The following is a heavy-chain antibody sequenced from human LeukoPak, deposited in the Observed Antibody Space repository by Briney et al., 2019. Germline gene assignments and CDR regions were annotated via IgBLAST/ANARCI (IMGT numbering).Heavy chain of an antibody. Sequence: GGSLGLSCAASGFTFRSYAMSWVRQAPGKGLEWVSGISGGGGGTYYADSVKGRFTISRDNSKNTLYLQIDSLRAEDTAVYYCAKAGDIVVVPAALAASTDWGKGTPVSSSS. V-gene: IGHV3-23*01. CDR3: AKAGDIVVVPAALAASTD. D-gene: IGHD2-2*01. CDR1: GFTFRSYA. J-gene: IGHJ6*04. CDR2: ISGGGGGT.